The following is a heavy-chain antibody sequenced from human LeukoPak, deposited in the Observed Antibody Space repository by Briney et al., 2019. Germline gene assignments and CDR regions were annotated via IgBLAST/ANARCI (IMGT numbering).Heavy chain of an antibody. D-gene: IGHD2-15*01. J-gene: IGHJ6*03. CDR2: ISATGGST. CDR3: AKRHCRGGTCYSDSYYLDV. Sequence: GGSLRLSCAASGFAFSTYAMSWVRQAPGKGLEWVSGISATGGSTYYADSVKGRFTIPRDNSKNTLILQMSSLRVEDTAVYYCAKRHCRGGTCYSDSYYLDVWGKGTTVTVSS. V-gene: IGHV3-23*01. CDR1: GFAFSTYA.